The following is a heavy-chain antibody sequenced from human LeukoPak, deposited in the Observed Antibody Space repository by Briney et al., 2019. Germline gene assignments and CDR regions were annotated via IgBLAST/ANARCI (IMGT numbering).Heavy chain of an antibody. CDR2: ISYDGSNK. CDR3: ARDSVGYSGYVDWLVPDY. J-gene: IGHJ4*02. D-gene: IGHD5-12*01. Sequence: GSSLTLSCAPSGFTFSSYAMLWVRQAPGKGLEWVAVISYDGSNKYYADSVKGRFTISRDNSKNTPYLQMSSLRAEETAVYYCARDSVGYSGYVDWLVPDYWGQGTLVTVSS. V-gene: IGHV3-30-3*01. CDR1: GFTFSSYA.